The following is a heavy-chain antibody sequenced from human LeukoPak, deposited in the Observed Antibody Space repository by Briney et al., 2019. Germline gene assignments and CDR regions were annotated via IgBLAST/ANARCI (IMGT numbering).Heavy chain of an antibody. V-gene: IGHV3-23*01. J-gene: IGHJ4*02. CDR2: LSGNEDLV. D-gene: IGHD6-19*01. CDR1: GFTFSSYG. Sequence: LSGGTLRLSCAASGFTFSSYGMSWVRQAPGKGLEWVASLSGNEDLVWYPDSLRGRFTISRDNSKNTLYLQLNSLRVEDTAVYYCAKDRRGSGWYGGFDSWGQGMLVTVSA. CDR3: AKDRRGSGWYGGFDS.